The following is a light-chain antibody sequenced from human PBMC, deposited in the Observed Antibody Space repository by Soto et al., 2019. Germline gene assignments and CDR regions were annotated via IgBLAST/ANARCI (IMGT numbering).Light chain of an antibody. CDR3: QQRHMWTIT. CDR1: QSFRGL. CDR2: DAY. V-gene: IGKV3-11*01. J-gene: IGKJ5*01. Sequence: EVVVTQSPVTLSLSRGKRATLSCRASQSFRGLLAWYQQKPGQAPRXXXYDAYNRATGIPPRFSGSGSGTDFTITISSLEKEDASVYDCQQRHMWTITFGQGTRLEIK.